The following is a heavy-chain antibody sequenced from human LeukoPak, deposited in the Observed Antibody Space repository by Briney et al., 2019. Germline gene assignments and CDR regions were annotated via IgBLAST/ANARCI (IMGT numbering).Heavy chain of an antibody. D-gene: IGHD4-23*01. CDR2: IYHSGST. Sequence: PSETLSLTCTVSGYSLSSGYYWGWIRPPPGKGLEWIGSIYHSGSTYYNPSLKSRVTISVDTSKNQFSLKLSSVTAADTAVYYCASSWDGGQFDYWGQGTLVTVSS. J-gene: IGHJ4*02. V-gene: IGHV4-38-2*02. CDR3: ASSWDGGQFDY. CDR1: GYSLSSGYY.